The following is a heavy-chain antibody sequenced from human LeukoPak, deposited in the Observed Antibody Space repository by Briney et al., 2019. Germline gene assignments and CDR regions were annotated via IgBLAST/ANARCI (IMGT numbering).Heavy chain of an antibody. CDR1: GFTFSSYG. D-gene: IGHD6-19*01. V-gene: IGHV3-33*06. CDR3: AKAVAATGHYYFGMDV. Sequence: PGWSLRLSCTASGFTFSSYGMHWVRQAPGKGLEWVAVIWFDGSNKYYADSVKGRLAISRDNSESTLYLQMNSLRAEDTAVYYCAKAVAATGHYYFGMDVWGQGTTVTVSS. J-gene: IGHJ6*02. CDR2: IWFDGSNK.